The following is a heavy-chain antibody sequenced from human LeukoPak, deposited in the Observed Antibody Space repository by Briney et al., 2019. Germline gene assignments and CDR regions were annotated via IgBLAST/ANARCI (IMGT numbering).Heavy chain of an antibody. CDR3: AREGYYYDSSGYLDY. CDR2: IKQDGSEK. Sequence: GGSLRLSCAASGFTFSSYWMSWVRQAPGKGLEWVANIKQDGSEKYYVDFVKGRFTISRDNAKNSLYLQMNSLRAEDTAVYYCAREGYYYDSSGYLDYWGQGTLVTVSS. J-gene: IGHJ4*02. V-gene: IGHV3-7*01. D-gene: IGHD3-22*01. CDR1: GFTFSSYW.